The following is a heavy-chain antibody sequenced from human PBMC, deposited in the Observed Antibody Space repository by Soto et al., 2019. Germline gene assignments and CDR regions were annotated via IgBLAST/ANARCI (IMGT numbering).Heavy chain of an antibody. CDR2: IIPVLGAP. D-gene: IGHD3-22*01. CDR3: ARDRHYENHTFYYLKYYFDY. J-gene: IGHJ4*02. Sequence: QVQLVQSGTEVKKPGSSVKVSCKTSGGTFSSFPIAWVRQAPGQGLEWVGGIIPVLGAPSYAQTFQGRVTITADESTSAANLELSSLRSDDTAVYFCARDRHYENHTFYYLKYYFDYWGQGTLVTVSS. CDR1: GGTFSSFP. V-gene: IGHV1-69*01.